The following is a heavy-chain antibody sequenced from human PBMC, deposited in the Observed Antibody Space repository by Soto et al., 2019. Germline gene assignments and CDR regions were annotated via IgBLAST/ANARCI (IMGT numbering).Heavy chain of an antibody. Sequence: GGSLSLSCAASGFTFRSYAMHWVRQAPGKGLEWVAVISYDGSNKYYADSVKGRFTISRDNSKNTLYLQMNSLRAGDTAVYYCARPLWRDDYNWGYFDLWGRGTLVTVSS. CDR3: ARPLWRDDYNWGYFDL. D-gene: IGHD4-4*01. CDR1: GFTFRSYA. V-gene: IGHV3-30-3*01. J-gene: IGHJ2*01. CDR2: ISYDGSNK.